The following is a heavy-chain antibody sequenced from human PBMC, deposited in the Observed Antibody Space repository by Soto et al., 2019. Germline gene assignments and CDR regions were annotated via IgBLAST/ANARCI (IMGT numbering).Heavy chain of an antibody. D-gene: IGHD1-26*01. J-gene: IGHJ3*01. CDR1: GFTFSSYD. CDR2: ISYDGSKK. Sequence: SGGSLRLSCAASGFTFSSYDIHWVRQAPGKGLEWVAVISYDGSKKYYADSVKGLFTISRDNSKNTLYLQVNSLRAEDTAVYYCAKAYSGPFDVWGQGTMVTASS. V-gene: IGHV3-30*18. CDR3: AKAYSGPFDV.